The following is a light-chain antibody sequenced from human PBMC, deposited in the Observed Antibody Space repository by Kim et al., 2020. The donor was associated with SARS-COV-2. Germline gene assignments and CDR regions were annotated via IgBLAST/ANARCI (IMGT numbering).Light chain of an antibody. CDR3: QQYGNSPFT. V-gene: IGKV3-20*01. CDR1: QRVDINY. J-gene: IGKJ3*01. Sequence: EIVLTQSPGTLSLSPGERATLSCRASQRVDINYLAWYHHKPGQAPRLLIYGASSRATGIPDRFSGSGSGTDFTLTISRLEPEYFAVYYCQQYGNSPFTFGPGTKVDIK. CDR2: GAS.